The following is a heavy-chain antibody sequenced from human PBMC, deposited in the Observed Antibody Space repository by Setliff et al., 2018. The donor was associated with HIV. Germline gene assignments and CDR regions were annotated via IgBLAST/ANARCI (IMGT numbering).Heavy chain of an antibody. Sequence: SGPTLVNPTQTLTLTCAFSGFPLTTSAVGVGWIRQTPGKAFEWLALIYWDDDKRYSSSLKSRLTITKDTSKNHVVLTMTNMDPVDTATYYCAHSLYCSSSNCSGLLFDYWGQGTLVTVSS. CDR1: GFPLTTSAVG. J-gene: IGHJ4*02. V-gene: IGHV2-5*02. D-gene: IGHD2-2*01. CDR2: IYWDDDK. CDR3: AHSLYCSSSNCSGLLFDY.